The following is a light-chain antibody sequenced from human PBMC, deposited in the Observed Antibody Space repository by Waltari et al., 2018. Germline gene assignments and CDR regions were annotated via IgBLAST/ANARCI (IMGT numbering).Light chain of an antibody. CDR2: GSS. J-gene: IGKJ1*01. Sequence: IVLTQSPATLSVSPGKRATLSCRASQSIMNNLAWYQQKPGQAPRLLIYGSSSRTTDVPARFSVSGSGPEFTLTISSLRSGESAIYYCHQYNSWPKTFGQGTKVEI. CDR1: QSIMNN. CDR3: HQYNSWPKT. V-gene: IGKV3-15*01.